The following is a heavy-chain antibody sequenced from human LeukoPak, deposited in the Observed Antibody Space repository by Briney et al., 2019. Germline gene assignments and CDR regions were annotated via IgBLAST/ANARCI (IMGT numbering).Heavy chain of an antibody. V-gene: IGHV3-74*01. J-gene: IGHJ4*02. CDR1: GFTFDDYA. CDR3: ANSNNYYDSSGYNRGLDY. CDR2: INSDGSST. D-gene: IGHD3-22*01. Sequence: GGSLRLSCAASGFTFDDYAMHWVRQAPGKGLVWVSRINSDGSSTSYADSVKGRFTISRDNAKNTLYLQMNSLRAEDTAVYYCANSNNYYDSSGYNRGLDYWGQGTLVTVSS.